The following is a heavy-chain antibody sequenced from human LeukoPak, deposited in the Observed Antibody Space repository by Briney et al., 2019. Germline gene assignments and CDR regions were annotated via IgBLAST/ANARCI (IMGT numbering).Heavy chain of an antibody. CDR2: IYYSGST. CDR1: GGSISSYY. V-gene: IGHV4-59*08. CDR3: ARTPPKVGFDY. J-gene: IGHJ4*02. Sequence: SETLSLTCTVSGGSISSYYWSWIRQPPGKGLEWIGHIYYSGSTNYNPSLKSRVTISVDTSKNQFSLKLSSVTAADTAVYYCARTPPKVGFDYWGQGTLVTVSS. D-gene: IGHD1-14*01.